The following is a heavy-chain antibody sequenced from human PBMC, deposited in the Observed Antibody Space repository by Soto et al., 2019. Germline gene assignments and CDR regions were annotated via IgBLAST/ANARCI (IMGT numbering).Heavy chain of an antibody. J-gene: IGHJ4*02. D-gene: IGHD3-9*01. V-gene: IGHV1-46*03. CDR3: ARARNYDISPDY. CDR1: GYTFTSYY. Sequence: QVQLVQSGAEVKKPGASVKVSCKASGYTFTSYYMHWVRQAPGQGLEWMGIINPSGGSTSYAQKLQGRVTMTRDTSPSTVDIELSSLRSEDTAVYYCARARNYDISPDYWGQGTLVTVSS. CDR2: INPSGGST.